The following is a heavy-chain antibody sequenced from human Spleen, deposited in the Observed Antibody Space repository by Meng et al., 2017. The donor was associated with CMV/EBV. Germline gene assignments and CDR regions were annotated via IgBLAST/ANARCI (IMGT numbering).Heavy chain of an antibody. Sequence: GESLKISCAASGFTVSSNYMSWVRQAPGKGLEWVSVIYSGGSTYYADSVKGRFTISRDNSKNTLYLQMNSLRAEDTAVYYCARGGRGGYNWFDPWGQGTLVTVSS. CDR3: ARGGRGGYNWFDP. CDR2: IYSGGST. V-gene: IGHV3-66*02. D-gene: IGHD1-26*01. J-gene: IGHJ5*02. CDR1: GFTVSSNY.